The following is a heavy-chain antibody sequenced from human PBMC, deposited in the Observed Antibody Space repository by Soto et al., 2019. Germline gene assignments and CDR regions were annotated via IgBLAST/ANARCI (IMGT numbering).Heavy chain of an antibody. Sequence: ASVKVSCKASGYTFTSYGISWLRQAPGQGLEWMGWISAYNGNTNYAQKLQGRITMTTDTSTSTAYMELRSLRSDDTAVYYCARDDRIGSLDIWGQGTMVTVSS. CDR1: GYTFTSYG. CDR2: ISAYNGNT. J-gene: IGHJ3*02. CDR3: ARDDRIGSLDI. D-gene: IGHD6-25*01. V-gene: IGHV1-18*04.